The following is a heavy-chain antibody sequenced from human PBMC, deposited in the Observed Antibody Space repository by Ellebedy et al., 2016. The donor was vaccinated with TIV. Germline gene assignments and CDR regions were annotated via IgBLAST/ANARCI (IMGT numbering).Heavy chain of an antibody. D-gene: IGHD4-17*01. J-gene: IGHJ2*01. CDR1: GFTFSAYS. Sequence: GRSLRLSCAVSGFTFSAYSMNWVRQAPGKGLEWVSYISTGSSTIYYADSVKGRFTISRDNAKNSLYLQMNSLRAEDTAVYYCARDASVYGDSVYWYFDLWGRGTLVGVSS. V-gene: IGHV3-48*04. CDR2: ISTGSSTI. CDR3: ARDASVYGDSVYWYFDL.